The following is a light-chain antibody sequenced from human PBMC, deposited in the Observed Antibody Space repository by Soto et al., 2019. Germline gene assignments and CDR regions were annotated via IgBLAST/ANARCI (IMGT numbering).Light chain of an antibody. Sequence: EIVLTQSPGTLSLSPGERATLSCRASQSVSSTSLAWYQQKSGQAPRLLIYGASSRATGIPDRFSGSGSGTDFTLTISRLEPEDFAVYYCQQYGSSPLLTFGGGTKVDIK. V-gene: IGKV3-20*01. CDR1: QSVSSTS. CDR2: GAS. J-gene: IGKJ4*01. CDR3: QQYGSSPLLT.